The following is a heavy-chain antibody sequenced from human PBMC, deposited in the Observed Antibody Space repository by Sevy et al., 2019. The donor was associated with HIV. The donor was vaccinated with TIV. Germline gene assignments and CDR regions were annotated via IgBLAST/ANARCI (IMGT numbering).Heavy chain of an antibody. D-gene: IGHD6-13*01. CDR3: ARPQRPSGYSSSGDAFDV. CDR2: IVPSFDLS. J-gene: IGHJ3*01. Sequence: ASVKVSCKASGVTFSGYAINWVRQTPGQGLEWMGWIVPSFDLSKYAQKFQGRVTFTEDESTDTAYMTLSSLRSDDTAVYYCARPQRPSGYSSSGDAFDVWGQGTMVTVSS. CDR1: GVTFSGYA. V-gene: IGHV1-69*13.